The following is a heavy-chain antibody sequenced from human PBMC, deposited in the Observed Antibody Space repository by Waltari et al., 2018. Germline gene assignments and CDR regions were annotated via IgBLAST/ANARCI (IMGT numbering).Heavy chain of an antibody. D-gene: IGHD5-12*01. V-gene: IGHV4-59*01. J-gene: IGHJ4*02. CDR2: IHYSGST. CDR1: GGSISSYY. Sequence: QVQLQESGPGLVKPSETLSLTCTVSGGSISSYYWSWTRQPPGKGLEWIGYIHYSGSTNYNPSLKSRVTISVDTSKNQFSLKLSSVTAADTAVYYCARVRVVATIFFDYWGQGTLVTVSS. CDR3: ARVRVVATIFFDY.